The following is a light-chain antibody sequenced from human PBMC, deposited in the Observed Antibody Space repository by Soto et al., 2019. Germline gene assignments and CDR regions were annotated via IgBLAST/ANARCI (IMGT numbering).Light chain of an antibody. Sequence: ETVLTQSPGTLSLSPGERATLFCRASQSITSNHLAWYQQKPGQAPRLLIYGASSRATGIPDRFSGSGSGTGFTLTICSLEPEDFALYYCQQHRTSPPSWTFGQGTKVEIK. J-gene: IGKJ1*01. CDR1: QSITSNH. CDR2: GAS. V-gene: IGKV3-20*01. CDR3: QQHRTSPPSWT.